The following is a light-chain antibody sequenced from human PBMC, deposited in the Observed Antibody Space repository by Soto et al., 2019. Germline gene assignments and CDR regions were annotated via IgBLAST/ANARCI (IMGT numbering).Light chain of an antibody. J-gene: IGLJ1*01. CDR1: STDFENYNL. CDR3: CSSAPGRTFV. CDR2: EGT. Sequence: QSVLTQPASVSGSPGQSITISCTRSSTDFENYNLVSWYQHCPDKAPKLIIYEGTKRPSEISDRFSGSESDTTASLTISGLQAEDEADYYCCSSAPGRTFVFGTGTKVTV. V-gene: IGLV2-23*01.